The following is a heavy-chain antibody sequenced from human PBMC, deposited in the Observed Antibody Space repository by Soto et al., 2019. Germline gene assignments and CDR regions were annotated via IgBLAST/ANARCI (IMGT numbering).Heavy chain of an antibody. CDR3: ASDWRREYSSSAEAFDI. D-gene: IGHD6-6*01. CDR2: FDPENGET. Sequence: ASVKVSCKVSGYTLTELSMHWVRQAPGKGLEWMGGFDPENGETIYAQKFQGRVTMTEDTSTDTAYMELSSLRSEDTAVYYCASDWRREYSSSAEAFDIWGQGTMVTVSS. CDR1: GYTLTELS. V-gene: IGHV1-24*01. J-gene: IGHJ3*02.